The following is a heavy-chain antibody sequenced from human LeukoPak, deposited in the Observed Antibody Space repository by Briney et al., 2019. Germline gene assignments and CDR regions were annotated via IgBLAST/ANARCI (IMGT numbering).Heavy chain of an antibody. D-gene: IGHD2-2*01. J-gene: IGHJ6*03. Sequence: GASVKVSCKASGYTFTSYGISWVRQAPGQGLEWMGWISAYNGNTNYAQKLQGRVTMTTDTSTSTAYMELRSLRSDDTAVYYCARDSPTLYCSSTSCSSYYYYYMDVWGKGTTVTVSS. V-gene: IGHV1-18*01. CDR3: ARDSPTLYCSSTSCSSYYYYYMDV. CDR2: ISAYNGNT. CDR1: GYTFTSYG.